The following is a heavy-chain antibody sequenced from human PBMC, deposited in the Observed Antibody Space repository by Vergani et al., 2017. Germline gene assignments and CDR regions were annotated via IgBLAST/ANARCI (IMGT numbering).Heavy chain of an antibody. V-gene: IGHV3-30*03. CDR2: ISYDGSNK. D-gene: IGHD1-14*01. J-gene: IGHJ4*02. CDR1: GFTFSSYG. CDR3: ARAAGGLDY. Sequence: QVQLVESGGGVVQPGRSLRLSCAASGFTFSSYGMHWVRQAPGKGLEWVAVISYDGSNKYYADSVKGRFTISRDNSKNTLYLQMNSLRAEDTAVYYCARAAGGLDYWCQGTLVTVSS.